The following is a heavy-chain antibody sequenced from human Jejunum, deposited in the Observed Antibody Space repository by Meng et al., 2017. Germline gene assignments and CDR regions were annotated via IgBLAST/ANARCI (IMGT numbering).Heavy chain of an antibody. Sequence: GESLKISCAASGFTFSDSTMTWVRQAPGKGLEWVSAITAHGGGPYYADSVKGRFTISSDNSKNTVYLQMSSLRAEDTAVYYCAKYCRGPEAGYWYFDVWGRGTLVTVSS. D-gene: IGHD2-15*01. J-gene: IGHJ2*01. CDR3: AKYCRGPEAGYWYFDV. CDR1: GFTFSDST. V-gene: IGHV3-23*01. CDR2: ITAHGGGP.